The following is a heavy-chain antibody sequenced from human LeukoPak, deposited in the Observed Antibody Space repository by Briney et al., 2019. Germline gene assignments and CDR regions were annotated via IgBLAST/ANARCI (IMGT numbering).Heavy chain of an antibody. J-gene: IGHJ6*02. Sequence: GGSLRLSCAASGFTFRNYAMTWVRQVPGRGPEWVANVNRDGSETYYLDSVKGRFTISKDNAKNSLYLQMNSLRAEDTALYHCARNNGMDVWGQGTTVIVSS. CDR1: GFTFRNYA. CDR2: VNRDGSET. V-gene: IGHV3-7*03. CDR3: ARNNGMDV.